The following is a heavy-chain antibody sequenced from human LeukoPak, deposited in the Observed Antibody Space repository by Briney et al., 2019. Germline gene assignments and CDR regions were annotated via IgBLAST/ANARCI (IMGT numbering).Heavy chain of an antibody. J-gene: IGHJ4*02. V-gene: IGHV3-33*01. D-gene: IGHD6-13*01. CDR3: ARDMGRAWYGPPDY. Sequence: GGSLRLSCAASGFIFSNYGMQWVRQPPGKRLEWVAVIWNDGSETFHADSVKGRFRIARDNSKNTLYLQMNSRRAEDTAVYFCARDMGRAWYGPPDYWGQGTLVTVSS. CDR1: GFIFSNYG. CDR2: IWNDGSET.